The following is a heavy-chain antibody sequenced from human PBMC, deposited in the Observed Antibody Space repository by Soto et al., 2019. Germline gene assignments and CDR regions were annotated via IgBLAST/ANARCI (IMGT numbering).Heavy chain of an antibody. CDR1: GGSFSGYY. CDR3: ARVIAAAGGTTDY. V-gene: IGHV4-34*01. D-gene: IGHD6-13*01. J-gene: IGHJ4*02. CDR2: INHSGST. Sequence: SETLSLTCAVYGGSFSGYYWSWIRQPPGKGLEWIGEINHSGSTNYNPSLKSRVTISVDTSKNQFSLKLSSVTAADTAVYYCARVIAAAGGTTDYWGQGTLVTVSS.